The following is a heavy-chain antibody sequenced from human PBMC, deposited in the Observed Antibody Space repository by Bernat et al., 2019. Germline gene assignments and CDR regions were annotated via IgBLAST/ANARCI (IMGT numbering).Heavy chain of an antibody. Sequence: EVQLVESGGGLVQPGRSLRLSCTASGFTFGDYAMSWVRQAPGKGLEWVGFIRSKAYGGTTEYAASVKGRFTISRDDSKSIAYLQMNSLKTEDTAVYYCTRGGWSSSLLDYYYYYMDVWGKGTTVTVSS. CDR1: GFTFGDYA. CDR2: IRSKAYGGTT. J-gene: IGHJ6*03. V-gene: IGHV3-49*04. CDR3: TRGGWSSSLLDYYYYYMDV. D-gene: IGHD6-6*01.